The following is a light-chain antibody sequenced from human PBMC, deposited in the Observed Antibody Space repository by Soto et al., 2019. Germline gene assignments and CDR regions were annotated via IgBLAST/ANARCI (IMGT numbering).Light chain of an antibody. CDR1: QSVSSN. CDR3: QQYNNWPALT. J-gene: IGKJ4*01. Sequence: EIVMTQYPATLSVSPGERATLSCRASQSVSSNLAWYQQKPGQAPRLLIYGASTRATGIPARFSGSGSGTEFPLTISRLQSEDFAVYYCQQYNNWPALTFGGGTKVEIK. V-gene: IGKV3-15*01. CDR2: GAS.